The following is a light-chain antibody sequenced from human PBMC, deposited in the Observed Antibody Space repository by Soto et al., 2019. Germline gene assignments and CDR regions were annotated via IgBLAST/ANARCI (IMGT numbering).Light chain of an antibody. CDR3: QQHGTSPIT. CDR2: GAS. J-gene: IGKJ5*01. V-gene: IGKV3-20*01. Sequence: EIVMTHSPGTLSVSPGERATLSCRASQTVSINLAWYQQKPGQTPRLLVYGASSRATGIPDRFSGSGSGTDFTLTISRLEPEDFAVYYCQQHGTSPITFGQGTRRRL. CDR1: QTVSIN.